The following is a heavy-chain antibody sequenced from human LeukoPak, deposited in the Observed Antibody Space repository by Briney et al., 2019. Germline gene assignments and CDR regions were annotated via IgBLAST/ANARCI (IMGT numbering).Heavy chain of an antibody. CDR1: GYTFTSYG. D-gene: IGHD4-23*01. V-gene: IGHV1-18*01. CDR2: ISAYNGNT. J-gene: IGHJ6*03. CDR3: ARASTVVTPDYYYMDV. Sequence: ASVKVSCKASGYTFTSYGISWVRQAPGQGLEWMGWISAYNGNTNYAQKLQGRVTMTTDTSTSTAYMELRSLRSDDTAVCYCARASTVVTPDYYYMDVWGKGTTVTISS.